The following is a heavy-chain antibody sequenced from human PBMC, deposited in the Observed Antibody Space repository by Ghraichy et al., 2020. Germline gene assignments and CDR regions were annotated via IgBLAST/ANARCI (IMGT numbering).Heavy chain of an antibody. V-gene: IGHV3-21*01. Sequence: GGSLRLSCAASGFTFSSYSMNWVRQAPGKGLEWVSSISSSSYIYYADSVKGRFTISRDNAKNSLYLQMNSLRAEDTAVYYCARYPLYSGSPRYFDLWGRGTLVTVSS. CDR2: ISSSSYI. J-gene: IGHJ2*01. D-gene: IGHD1-26*01. CDR1: GFTFSSYS. CDR3: ARYPLYSGSPRYFDL.